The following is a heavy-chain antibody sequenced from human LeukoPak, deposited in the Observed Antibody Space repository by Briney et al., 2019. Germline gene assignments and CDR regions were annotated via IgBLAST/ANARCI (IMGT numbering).Heavy chain of an antibody. D-gene: IGHD1-14*01. V-gene: IGHV3-7*01. Sequence: GGSLRLSCAASGFTFSTYWMAWVRQAPGKGLEWVANIKGDESAKHQADSVKGRFTISRDNAQNSVYLQMSSLRGEDTAVYYCARDVGRSLDYCCERTLLTVSS. CDR1: GFTFSTYW. CDR3: ARDVGRSLDY. CDR2: IKGDESAK. J-gene: IGHJ4*02.